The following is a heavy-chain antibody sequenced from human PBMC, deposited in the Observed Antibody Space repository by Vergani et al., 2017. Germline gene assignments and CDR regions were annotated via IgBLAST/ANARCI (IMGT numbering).Heavy chain of an antibody. CDR1: GFTFDDYA. V-gene: IGHV3-9*01. CDR2: ISWNSGSI. Sequence: VQLVESGGGVVQPGGSLRLSCAASGFTFDDYAMHWVRQAPGKGLEWVSGISWNSGSIGYADSVKGRFTISRDNAKNSLYLQMNSLRAEDTALYYCAKSKYCSGGSCYSPVDPWGQGTLVTVSS. CDR3: AKSKYCSGGSCYSPVDP. J-gene: IGHJ5*02. D-gene: IGHD2-15*01.